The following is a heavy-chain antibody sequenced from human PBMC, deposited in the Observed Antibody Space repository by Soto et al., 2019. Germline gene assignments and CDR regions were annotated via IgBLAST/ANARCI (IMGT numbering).Heavy chain of an antibody. D-gene: IGHD3-9*01. J-gene: IGHJ4*02. V-gene: IGHV1-18*01. CDR2: ISAYNGNT. Sequence: ASVKVSCKASGYTFTSYGISWVRQAPGQGLEWMGWISAYNGNTNYAQKLQGRVTMTTDTSTSTAYMELRSLRSDDTAVYYCARKTPYDILTGYMYFDYWGQGTLVTVSS. CDR3: ARKTPYDILTGYMYFDY. CDR1: GYTFTSYG.